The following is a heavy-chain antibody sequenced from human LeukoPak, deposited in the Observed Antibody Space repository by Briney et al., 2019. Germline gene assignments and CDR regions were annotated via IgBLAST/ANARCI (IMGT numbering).Heavy chain of an antibody. D-gene: IGHD1-26*01. CDR3: ARVDWELPNYYYYYMDV. V-gene: IGHV4-59*11. J-gene: IGHJ6*03. CDR1: GGSISSHY. Sequence: SETLSLTCTVSGGSISSHYWSWIRQPPGKGLEWIGYIYYSGSTNYNPSLKSRVTISVDTSKNQFSLKLSSVTAADTAVYYCARVDWELPNYYYYYMDVWGKGTTVTVSS. CDR2: IYYSGST.